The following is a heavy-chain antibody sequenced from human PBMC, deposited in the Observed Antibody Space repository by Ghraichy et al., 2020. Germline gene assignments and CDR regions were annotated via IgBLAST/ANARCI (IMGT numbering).Heavy chain of an antibody. CDR2: ISYDGSNK. J-gene: IGHJ5*02. V-gene: IGHV3-30-3*01. Sequence: GGSLRLSCAASGFTFSSYAMHWVRQAPGKGLEWVAVISYDGSNKYYADSVKGRFTISRDNSKNTLYLQMNSLRAEDTAVYYCARPKQPTRDPVTIGYNWFDPWGQGTLVTVSS. CDR1: GFTFSSYA. D-gene: IGHD4-17*01. CDR3: ARPKQPTRDPVTIGYNWFDP.